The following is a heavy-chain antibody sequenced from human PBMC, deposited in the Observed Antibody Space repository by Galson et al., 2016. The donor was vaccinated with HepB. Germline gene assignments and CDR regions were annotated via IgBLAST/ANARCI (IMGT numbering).Heavy chain of an antibody. V-gene: IGHV3-30*03. Sequence: SLRLSCAASGFTFSSCAMTWVRQAPGKGLEWVAVISYDGSNKYYADSVKGRFTISRDNSKNTLYLQMNSLRADDMAVYYCAREVYSPFDYDGFDIWGQGTTVTVSS. CDR1: GFTFSSCA. CDR2: ISYDGSNK. J-gene: IGHJ3*02. CDR3: AREVYSPFDYDGFDI. D-gene: IGHD5-12*01.